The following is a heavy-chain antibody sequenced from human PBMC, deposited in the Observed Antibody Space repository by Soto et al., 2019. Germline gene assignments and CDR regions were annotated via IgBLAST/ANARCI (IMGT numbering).Heavy chain of an antibody. V-gene: IGHV3-33*01. CDR3: AREPTTGNDY. Sequence: QVQLVESGGGVVQPGRSLRLSCAASGFTFSSYGMHWVRQAPGQGLEWVAVIWYDGSNKYYADSVKGRFTISRDNSKNPLYLQMNSLRAEDTAVYCCAREPTTGNDYWGQGTLVTVSS. J-gene: IGHJ4*02. CDR2: IWYDGSNK. CDR1: GFTFSSYG. D-gene: IGHD1-26*01.